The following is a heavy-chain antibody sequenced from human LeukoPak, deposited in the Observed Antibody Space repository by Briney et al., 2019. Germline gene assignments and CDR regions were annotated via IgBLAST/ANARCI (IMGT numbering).Heavy chain of an antibody. Sequence: ASVKVSCKASGYTFTSYDINWVRQAPGQGLEWMGIINPNGSSTNYAQKFQGRVTMTRDMSTSTVYMELSSLRSEDTAVYYCARVGPKKARGYDFWSGYLKNWFDPWGQGTLVTVSS. V-gene: IGHV1-46*01. J-gene: IGHJ5*02. D-gene: IGHD3-3*01. CDR3: ARVGPKKARGYDFWSGYLKNWFDP. CDR1: GYTFTSYD. CDR2: INPNGSST.